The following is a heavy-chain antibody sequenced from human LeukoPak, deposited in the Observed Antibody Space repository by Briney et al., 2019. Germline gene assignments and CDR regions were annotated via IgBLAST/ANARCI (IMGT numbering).Heavy chain of an antibody. Sequence: PGGSLRLSCAASGFTFSSHWMSWVRQAPGKGLEWVANIDQDGFEKYYVDSVKGRFTVSRDNAKNSLYLQMNSLRAEDTALYYCAGDSEKSSSFAFDIWGQGTVVTVSS. CDR2: IDQDGFEK. V-gene: IGHV3-7*01. D-gene: IGHD6-19*01. CDR1: GFTFSSHW. J-gene: IGHJ3*02. CDR3: AGDSEKSSSFAFDI.